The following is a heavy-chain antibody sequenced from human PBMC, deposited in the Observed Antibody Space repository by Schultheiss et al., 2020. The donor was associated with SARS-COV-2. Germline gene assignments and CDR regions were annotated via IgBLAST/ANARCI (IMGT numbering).Heavy chain of an antibody. D-gene: IGHD2-15*01. CDR2: IWYDGSNK. CDR1: GFTFSSYG. Sequence: GGSLRLSCAASGFTFSSYGMHWVRQAPGKGLEWVAVIWYDGSNKYYADSVKGRFTISRDNSKNTLYLQMNSLRAEDTAVYYCARGEIGYCSGGSCYPAGYGMDVWGQGTTVTVSS. CDR3: ARGEIGYCSGGSCYPAGYGMDV. J-gene: IGHJ6*02. V-gene: IGHV3-33*01.